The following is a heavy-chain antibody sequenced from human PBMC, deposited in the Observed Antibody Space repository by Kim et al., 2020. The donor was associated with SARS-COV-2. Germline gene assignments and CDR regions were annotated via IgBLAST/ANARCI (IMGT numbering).Heavy chain of an antibody. J-gene: IGHJ4*02. Sequence: GGSLRLSCAASGFTFSSYGMHWVRQAPGKGLEWVAVISYDGSNKYYADSVKGRFTISRDNSKNTLYLQMNSLRAEDTAVYYCAKERGSSSDFDYWGQGT. CDR3: AKERGSSSDFDY. V-gene: IGHV3-30*18. CDR2: ISYDGSNK. D-gene: IGHD6-13*01. CDR1: GFTFSSYG.